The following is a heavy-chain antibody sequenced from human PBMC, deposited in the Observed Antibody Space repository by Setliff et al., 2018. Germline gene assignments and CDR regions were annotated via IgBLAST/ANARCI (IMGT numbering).Heavy chain of an antibody. CDR1: GYSISSGYY. CDR2: IYHSGST. D-gene: IGHD2-2*01. J-gene: IGHJ3*02. CDR3: ATRYCSSTSCWGFDI. Sequence: SETLSLTCAVSGYSISSGYYWGWIRQPPGKGLEWIGSIYHSGSTYYNPSLKSRVTISVDTSKNQFSLKLSSVTAADTAVYYCATRYCSSTSCWGFDIWGQGTMVTVSS. V-gene: IGHV4-38-2*01.